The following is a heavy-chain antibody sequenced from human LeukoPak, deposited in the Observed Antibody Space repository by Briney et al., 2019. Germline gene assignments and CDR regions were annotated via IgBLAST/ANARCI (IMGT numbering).Heavy chain of an antibody. D-gene: IGHD3-10*01. CDR3: ARPEL. V-gene: IGHV3-48*01. Sequence: GGSLRLSCAASGFTFSSYSMNWVRQAPGKGLEWVSYISSGSSTVYYADSVKGRFTISRDNAKNSLYLQMNSLRAEDTAVYYCARPELWGQGTLVTVSS. J-gene: IGHJ4*02. CDR1: GFTFSSYS. CDR2: ISSGSSTV.